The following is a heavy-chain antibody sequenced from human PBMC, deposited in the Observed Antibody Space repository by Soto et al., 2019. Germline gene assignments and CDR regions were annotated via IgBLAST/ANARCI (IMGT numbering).Heavy chain of an antibody. CDR1: GFTFSSYE. V-gene: IGHV3-48*03. D-gene: IGHD5-12*01. J-gene: IGHJ4*02. CDR3: ARDRDGYNPFDY. Sequence: VGSLRLSCAASGFTFSSYEMNWVRQAPGKGLEWVSYISSSGSTIYYADSVKGRFTISRDNAKNSLYLQMNSLRAEDTAVYYCARDRDGYNPFDYWGQGTLVTVSS. CDR2: ISSSGSTI.